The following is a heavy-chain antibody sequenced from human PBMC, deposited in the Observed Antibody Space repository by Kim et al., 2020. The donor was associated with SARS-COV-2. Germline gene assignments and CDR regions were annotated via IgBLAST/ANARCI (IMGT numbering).Heavy chain of an antibody. V-gene: IGHV4-39*01. J-gene: IGHJ4*02. D-gene: IGHD6-19*01. CDR3: ARLGASSGWDIEY. Sequence: SETLSLTCTVSGGSISSSSYYWGWIRQPPGKGLEWIGSIYYSGSTYYNPSLKSRVTISVDTSKNQFSLKLSSVTAADTAVYYCARLGASSGWDIEYWGQGTPVTGSS. CDR2: IYYSGST. CDR1: GGSISSSSYY.